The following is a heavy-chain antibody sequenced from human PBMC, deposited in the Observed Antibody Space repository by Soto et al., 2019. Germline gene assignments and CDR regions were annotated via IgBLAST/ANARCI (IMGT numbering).Heavy chain of an antibody. CDR1: GFTFSIYA. J-gene: IGHJ4*02. V-gene: IGHV3-23*01. Sequence: PGGSLRLSCAASGFTFSIYAMSWVRQAPGKGLEWVSTFSGTSGKTYYADSVKGRFTISRDNSKNMLYLQMDSLRAEDTAVYYCAKGLIVATTNFDYWGQGTLVTVSS. CDR3: AKGLIVATTNFDY. CDR2: FSGTSGKT. D-gene: IGHD5-12*01.